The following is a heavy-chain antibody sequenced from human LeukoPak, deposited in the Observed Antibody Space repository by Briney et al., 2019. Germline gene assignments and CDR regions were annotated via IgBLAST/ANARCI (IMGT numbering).Heavy chain of an antibody. J-gene: IGHJ4*02. CDR1: GFTFSSYW. CDR2: KDSDGSST. D-gene: IGHD2-15*01. CDR3: ARDQLYCSGGICYFDY. Sequence: GGSLRLSCAASGFTFSSYWMHWVRQAPGKGLVWVSRKDSDGSSTSYADSVKGRFTISRDNAKNTLYLQMNSLRVEDTAVYYCARDQLYCSGGICYFDYWGQGTLVTVSS. V-gene: IGHV3-74*01.